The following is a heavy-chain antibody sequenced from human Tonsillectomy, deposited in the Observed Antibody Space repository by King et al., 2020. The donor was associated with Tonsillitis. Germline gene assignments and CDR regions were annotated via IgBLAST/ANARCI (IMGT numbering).Heavy chain of an antibody. CDR3: ISGSYFYFGY. J-gene: IGHJ4*02. CDR2: INHSGST. D-gene: IGHD3-10*01. CDR1: GGSFSSYY. Sequence: VQLQQWGAGLLKPSETLSLTCAVYGGSFSSYYWSWIRQPPGKGLEWIGEINHSGSTNYNPTLKSRVTISVDTSKNQFSLKLTSLTAAETAVYYCISGSYFYFGYWGQGALVTVSS. V-gene: IGHV4-34*01.